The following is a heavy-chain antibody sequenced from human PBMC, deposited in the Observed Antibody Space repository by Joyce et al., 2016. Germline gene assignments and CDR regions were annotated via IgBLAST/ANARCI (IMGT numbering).Heavy chain of an antibody. CDR3: ARDQGALNS. J-gene: IGHJ4*02. CDR2: TNYRSKWYN. D-gene: IGHD1-26*01. CDR1: GDRASTNGPA. V-gene: IGHV6-1*01. Sequence: QVQLQQSGPGLVKPSQTLPLTCAISGDRASTNGPAWNWIGQSQSRGREWVGRTNYRSKWYNDYAESVKSRITINPDTSKNQFSLQLNSVTPEDTAVYYCARDQGALNSWGQGTLVTVSS.